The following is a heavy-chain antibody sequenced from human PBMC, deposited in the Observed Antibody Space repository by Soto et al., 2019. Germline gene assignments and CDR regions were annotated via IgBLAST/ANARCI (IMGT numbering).Heavy chain of an antibody. D-gene: IGHD3-22*01. Sequence: SVSLSCAASGFTFSRYAMSWVRQAPGKGLAWVSAISGSGGSTYYADSVKGRFTISRDNSKNTLYLQMNSLRAEDTAVYYGAKGRSHSSEFDDWGQGTLVTV. V-gene: IGHV3-23*01. J-gene: IGHJ4*02. CDR1: GFTFSRYA. CDR3: AKGRSHSSEFDD. CDR2: ISGSGGST.